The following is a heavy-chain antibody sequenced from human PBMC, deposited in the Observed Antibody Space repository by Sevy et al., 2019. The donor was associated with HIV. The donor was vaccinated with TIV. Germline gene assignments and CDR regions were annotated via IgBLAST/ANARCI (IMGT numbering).Heavy chain of an antibody. V-gene: IGHV4-39*01. CDR2: IYNSGST. CDR3: ARNLTTIIAARSGSGLRPDVFDI. Sequence: SETLSLTCTVSGGSISSGSHYWGWLRQPPGKGLEWIGSIYNSGSTSYNPSLKSRVTISVDTSENQFSLGLRSVTAADPAVYYCARNLTTIIAARSGSGLRPDVFDIWGQGTKVTVSS. D-gene: IGHD1-26*01. CDR1: GGSISSGSHY. J-gene: IGHJ3*02.